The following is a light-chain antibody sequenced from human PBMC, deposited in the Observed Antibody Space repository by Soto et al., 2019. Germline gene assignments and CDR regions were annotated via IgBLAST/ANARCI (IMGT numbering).Light chain of an antibody. J-gene: IGKJ1*01. CDR1: QSIGNY. CDR2: AAS. Sequence: DIQMTQSPSSLSASVGDRVTITCRASQSIGNYLNWYQQKPGKAPKLLIYAASSLQSGVPSRFSGSGSGTDYTLTISSLQPEDFATYYCQQTYNTPWTFGQGTKVEIK. CDR3: QQTYNTPWT. V-gene: IGKV1-39*01.